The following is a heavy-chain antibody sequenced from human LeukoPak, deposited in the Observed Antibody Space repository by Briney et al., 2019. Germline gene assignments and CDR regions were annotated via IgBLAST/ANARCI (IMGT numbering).Heavy chain of an antibody. CDR2: ISSSSSTI. CDR3: ARESGSSSSRSYYYYMDV. Sequence: GGSLRLSCAASGFTFSSYSMNWVRQAPGKGLEWVSYISSSSSTIYYADSVKGRFTISRDNAKNSLYLQMNSLRAEDTAVYYCARESGSSSSRSYYYYMDVWGKGTTVTVSS. J-gene: IGHJ6*03. D-gene: IGHD6-6*01. V-gene: IGHV3-48*04. CDR1: GFTFSSYS.